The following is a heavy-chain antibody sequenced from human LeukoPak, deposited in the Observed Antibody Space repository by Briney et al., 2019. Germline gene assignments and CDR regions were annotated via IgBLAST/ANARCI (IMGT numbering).Heavy chain of an antibody. V-gene: IGHV4-59*08. D-gene: IGHD5-18*01. Sequence: SETLSLTCTVSGDSISGYYWSWIRQPPGKGLEWIGYIYYSGSTNYNPSLKSRVTISVDTSENQFSLKLSSVTAADTAVYYCARRDGYDAFDIWGQGTMVTVSS. CDR2: IYYSGST. J-gene: IGHJ3*02. CDR3: ARRDGYDAFDI. CDR1: GDSISGYY.